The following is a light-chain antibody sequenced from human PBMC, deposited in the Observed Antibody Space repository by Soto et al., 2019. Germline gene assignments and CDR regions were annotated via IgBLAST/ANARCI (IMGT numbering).Light chain of an antibody. Sequence: DIQMTQSPSTLSASVGDRVTITCRASQSISSWLAWYQQKPGKDPELLIYKASSLQSGVRSRFSGSGSGTEFTLTISSLQPDDVATYSCQQYNTYSSYTFGQGTKLEIK. V-gene: IGKV1-5*03. J-gene: IGKJ2*01. CDR2: KAS. CDR3: QQYNTYSSYT. CDR1: QSISSW.